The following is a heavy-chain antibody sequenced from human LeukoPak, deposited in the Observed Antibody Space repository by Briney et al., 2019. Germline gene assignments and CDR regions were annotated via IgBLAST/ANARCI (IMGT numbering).Heavy chain of an antibody. V-gene: IGHV3-30-3*01. CDR3: ARNYGDLPPPDY. CDR1: GFTFSSYA. CDR2: ISYDGSNK. D-gene: IGHD4-17*01. Sequence: GRSLRLSCAASGFTFSSYAMHWVRQAPGKGLEWVAVISYDGSNKYYADSVKGRFTISRDNSKNTLYLQMNSLRAEDTAVYYCARNYGDLPPPDYWGQGTLVTVSS. J-gene: IGHJ4*02.